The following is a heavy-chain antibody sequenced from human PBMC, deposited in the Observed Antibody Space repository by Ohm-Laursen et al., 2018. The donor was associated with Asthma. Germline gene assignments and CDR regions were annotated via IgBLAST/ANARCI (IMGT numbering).Heavy chain of an antibody. CDR1: GFSFNTYS. D-gene: IGHD3-10*01. J-gene: IGHJ3*01. V-gene: IGHV3-21*04. Sequence: SLRLSCAASGFSFNTYSMNWVRQAPGKGLEWVSAISSSGSRLLYADSVKGRFTISRDDSKNTLNLQMSSLRGDDTAVYYCARGQGSGDISGSDPFDLWGQGTTVIVSS. CDR3: ARGQGSGDISGSDPFDL. CDR2: ISSSGSRL.